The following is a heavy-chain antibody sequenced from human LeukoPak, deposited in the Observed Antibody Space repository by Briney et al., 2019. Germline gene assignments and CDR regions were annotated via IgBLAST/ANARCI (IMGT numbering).Heavy chain of an antibody. Sequence: ASVRVSCKASGYTFTSYYMHWVRQAPGQGLEWMGIINPSGGSTSYAQKFQGRVTMTTDTSTSTVYMELSSLRSEDTAVYYCARDTITMVRGVTEDAFDIWGQGTMVTVSS. CDR1: GYTFTSYY. V-gene: IGHV1-46*01. CDR2: INPSGGST. J-gene: IGHJ3*02. CDR3: ARDTITMVRGVTEDAFDI. D-gene: IGHD3-10*01.